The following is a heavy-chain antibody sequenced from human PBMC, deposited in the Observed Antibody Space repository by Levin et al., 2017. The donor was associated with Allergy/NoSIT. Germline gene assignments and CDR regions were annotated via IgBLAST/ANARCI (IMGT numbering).Heavy chain of an antibody. V-gene: IGHV3-23*01. D-gene: IGHD2-15*01. CDR3: AKDRQSGAYTCSGGSCDFQH. Sequence: GGSLRLSCAASGFTFSSYAMSWVRQAPGKGLEWVSGISGSGGNTYYADFLEGRFTISRDNSKNTLYLQMNSLRAEDTAVYYCAKDRQSGAYTCSGGSCDFQHWGQGTLVTVSS. CDR2: ISGSGGNT. J-gene: IGHJ1*01. CDR1: GFTFSSYA.